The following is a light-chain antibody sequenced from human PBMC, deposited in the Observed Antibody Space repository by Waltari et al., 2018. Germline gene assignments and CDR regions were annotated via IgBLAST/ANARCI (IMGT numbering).Light chain of an antibody. CDR1: QGIRSY. CDR2: AAS. J-gene: IGKJ4*01. Sequence: DIQLTQSPSFLSASVGDRVTITCRASQGIRSYLSWFQHKQEKAPNLLIYAASTLESGVPSRFSGSGSWTEFTLTVSSVQPEDFVTYYCQQVNNYPLTFGGGTKVEMK. V-gene: IGKV1-9*01. CDR3: QQVNNYPLT.